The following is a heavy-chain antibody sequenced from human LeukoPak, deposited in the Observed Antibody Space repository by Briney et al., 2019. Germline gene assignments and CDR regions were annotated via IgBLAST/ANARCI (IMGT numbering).Heavy chain of an antibody. CDR2: IPSDGNNK. V-gene: IGHV3-30-3*01. CDR3: DLVESEVGPLGY. J-gene: IGHJ4*02. CDR1: GFTFSSYT. Sequence: PGGSLRLSCAASGFTFSSYTMHWVRQAPGKGLEWVAVIPSDGNNKYYADSVKGRFTISRDNSKNTLNLQMESLRAEDTAVYYCDLVESEVGPLGYWGQGTLVTVSS. D-gene: IGHD1-26*01.